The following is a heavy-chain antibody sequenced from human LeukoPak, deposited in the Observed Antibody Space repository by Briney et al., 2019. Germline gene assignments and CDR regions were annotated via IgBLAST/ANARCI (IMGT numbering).Heavy chain of an antibody. V-gene: IGHV3-9*01. CDR1: GFIFSNYA. CDR3: AKDNRRHYTSGPNPDSLH. CDR2: ISWNSGTI. D-gene: IGHD6-19*01. J-gene: IGHJ4*02. Sequence: GGSLRLSCAGSGFIFSNYAMHWVRQPPGKGLEWVSGISWNSGTIDYADSVRGRFTISRDNAKNSLYLQMDSLRVEDTAFYYCAKDNRRHYTSGPNPDSLHWGQGALVTVSS.